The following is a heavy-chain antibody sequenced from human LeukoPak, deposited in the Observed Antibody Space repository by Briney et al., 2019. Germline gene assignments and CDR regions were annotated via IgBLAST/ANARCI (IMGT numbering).Heavy chain of an antibody. CDR1: SGSISSYY. D-gene: IGHD5-12*01. V-gene: IGHV4-59*12. J-gene: IGHJ4*02. CDR2: IYYSGST. Sequence: SETLSLTCTVSSGSISSYYWSWIRQPPGKGLEWIGYIYYSGSTNYNPSLKSRVTISVDTSKNQFFLKLSSVTAADTAVYYCARGYSGYDPFDYWGQGTLVTVSS. CDR3: ARGYSGYDPFDY.